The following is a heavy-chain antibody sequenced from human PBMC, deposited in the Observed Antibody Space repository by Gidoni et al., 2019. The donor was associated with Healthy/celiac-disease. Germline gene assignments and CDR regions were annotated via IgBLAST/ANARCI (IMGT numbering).Heavy chain of an antibody. J-gene: IGHJ4*02. D-gene: IGHD4-17*01. CDR3: ASGTTVTHYFDY. V-gene: IGHV4-39*01. Sequence: QLQLQESGPGLVKPSETLSLPCTVSGGSISSSSYYWGWIRQPPGKGLEWIGSIYYSGSTYYNPSLKSRVTISVDTSKNQFSLKLSSVTAADTAVYYCASGTTVTHYFDYWGQGTLVTVSS. CDR1: GGSISSSSYY. CDR2: IYYSGST.